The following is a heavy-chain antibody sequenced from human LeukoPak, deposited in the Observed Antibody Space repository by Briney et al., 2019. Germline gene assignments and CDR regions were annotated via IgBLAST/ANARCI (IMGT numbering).Heavy chain of an antibody. Sequence: PGGSLRLSCAASGFTFSSYAMHWVRQAPGKGLEGVAVISYDGSNKYYADSVKGRFTISRDNSKNTLYLQMNSLRAEDTAVYYCARDTYIVATIRPIYYYYYGMDVWGQGTTVTVSS. J-gene: IGHJ6*02. CDR1: GFTFSSYA. CDR2: ISYDGSNK. V-gene: IGHV3-30*04. D-gene: IGHD5-12*01. CDR3: ARDTYIVATIRPIYYYYYGMDV.